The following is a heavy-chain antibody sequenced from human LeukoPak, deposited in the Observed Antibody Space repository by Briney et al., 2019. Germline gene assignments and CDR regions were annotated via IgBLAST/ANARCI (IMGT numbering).Heavy chain of an antibody. D-gene: IGHD5-24*01. CDR3: ARDEDGYNGY. Sequence: SETLSLTCTVSGGSISGSIYHWGWIRQPPGTGLEWIGSIYYSGSTHYNPSLKSRVTISVDTSKNQFSLKLSSVTAADTAVYYCARDEDGYNGYWGQGTLVTVSS. J-gene: IGHJ4*02. V-gene: IGHV4-39*07. CDR2: IYYSGST. CDR1: GGSISGSIYH.